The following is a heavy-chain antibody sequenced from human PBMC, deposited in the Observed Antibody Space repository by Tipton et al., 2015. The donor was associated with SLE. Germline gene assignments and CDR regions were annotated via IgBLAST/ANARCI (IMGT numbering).Heavy chain of an antibody. V-gene: IGHV4-59*01. CDR1: GGSISNYS. J-gene: IGHJ3*01. CDR2: IYHSGNT. CDR3: ARHLGVIVAFEV. D-gene: IGHD3-10*01. Sequence: TLSLTCTVSGGSISNYSWSWIRQPPGKGLEWIGSIYHSGNTYSNPSLKSRVASSADTSNNQFSLELRSVTAADTAVYYCARHLGVIVAFEVWGQGTVLTVYS.